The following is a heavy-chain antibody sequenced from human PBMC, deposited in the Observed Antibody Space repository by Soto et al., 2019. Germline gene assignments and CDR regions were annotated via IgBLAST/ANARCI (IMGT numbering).Heavy chain of an antibody. CDR2: ISSSSSYI. J-gene: IGHJ5*02. CDR3: ARDMARSTSAFDP. Sequence: GGSLRLSCVASGFTLNGYAMNWVRQAPGKGLEWVSSISSSSSYIYYADSVKGRFTISRDNAKNSLYLQMNSLRAEDTAVYYCARDMARSTSAFDPWGQGTLVTVSS. V-gene: IGHV3-21*01. CDR1: GFTLNGYA. D-gene: IGHD1-26*01.